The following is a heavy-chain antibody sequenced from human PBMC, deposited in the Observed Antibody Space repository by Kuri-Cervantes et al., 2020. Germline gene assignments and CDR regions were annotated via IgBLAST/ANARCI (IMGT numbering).Heavy chain of an antibody. D-gene: IGHD5-24*01. CDR3: ARAGRDGYSYDAFDI. J-gene: IGHJ3*02. CDR2: IYYSGST. V-gene: IGHV4-39*01. Sequence: GSLRLSCTVSGGSISSSSYYWGWIRQPPGKGLEWIGSIYYSGSTYYNPSLKSRVTISVDTSKNQFSLKLSSVTAADTAVYYCARAGRDGYSYDAFDIWGQGTMVTVSS. CDR1: GGSISSSSYY.